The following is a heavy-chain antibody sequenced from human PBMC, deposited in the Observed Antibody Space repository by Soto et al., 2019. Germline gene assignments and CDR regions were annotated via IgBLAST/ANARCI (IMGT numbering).Heavy chain of an antibody. CDR1: GFTLSDHY. V-gene: IGHV3-72*01. Sequence: EVQLVEAGGGLVQPGGSLRLSCVVSGFTLSDHYIDWVRQAPGQGLEWVGRTKNKAQRYTTEYAASVKGRFTISRDDSENSVYLPMNSLKAEDTAVYYCVRWNSGKPENWGQGPLVTVSP. D-gene: IGHD1-26*01. CDR2: TKNKAQRYTT. J-gene: IGHJ4*02. CDR3: VRWNSGKPEN.